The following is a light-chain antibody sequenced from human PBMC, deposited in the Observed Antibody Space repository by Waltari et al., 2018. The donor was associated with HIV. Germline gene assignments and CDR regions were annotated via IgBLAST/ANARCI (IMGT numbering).Light chain of an antibody. Sequence: QSVLTQPPSVSAAPGQKVTISCSGSSSNIGNNYVSWYQQLPGTAPKLLIYDNKKRPSGIPDRCSGSKSGTSATLGITGLQTGDEADYYWGTWDSSLSAPVFGGGTKLTVL. V-gene: IGLV1-51*01. CDR1: SSNIGNNY. CDR2: DNK. J-gene: IGLJ2*01. CDR3: GTWDSSLSAPV.